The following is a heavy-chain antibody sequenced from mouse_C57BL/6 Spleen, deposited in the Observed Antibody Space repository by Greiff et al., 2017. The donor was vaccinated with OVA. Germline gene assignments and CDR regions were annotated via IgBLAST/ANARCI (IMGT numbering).Heavy chain of an antibody. CDR1: GFTFSSYA. J-gene: IGHJ2*01. Sequence: EVKLVESGAGLVKPGGSLKLSCAASGFTFSSYAMAWVRQTPEKRLEWVATISDGGSYTYYPDNVKGRFTISRDNAKNNLYLQMSHLKSEDTAMYYCARDWDEDYWGQGTTLTVSS. CDR2: ISDGGSYT. V-gene: IGHV5-4*01. D-gene: IGHD4-1*01. CDR3: ARDWDEDY.